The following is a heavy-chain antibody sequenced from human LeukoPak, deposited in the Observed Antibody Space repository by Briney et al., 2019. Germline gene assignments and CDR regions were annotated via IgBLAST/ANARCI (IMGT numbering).Heavy chain of an antibody. J-gene: IGHJ5*02. D-gene: IGHD6-13*01. Sequence: ASVKVSCKASGYTFTNYYIHWVRQAPGQGLEWMGIINPGGRSTSYAQKFQGRVTMTRDTSTSTVYMELSSLRSDDTAVYYCAREYEGGSSSWYQAGDSENWFDPWGQGTLVTVSS. CDR3: AREYEGGSSSWYQAGDSENWFDP. CDR1: GYTFTNYY. V-gene: IGHV1-46*01. CDR2: INPGGRST.